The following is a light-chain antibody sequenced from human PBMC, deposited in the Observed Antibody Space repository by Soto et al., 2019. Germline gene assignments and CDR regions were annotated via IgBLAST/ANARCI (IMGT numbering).Light chain of an antibody. CDR3: SSHAGINNVV. Sequence: QSVLTQPPSASGSPGQSVTISCTGTSSDVGAYNYVSWYQQHPGKAPKLMIYEVTKRPSGVPDRFSGSKSGNTASLTVSGLLAEDEADYYCSSHAGINNVVFGGGTQLTVL. CDR2: EVT. CDR1: SSDVGAYNY. J-gene: IGLJ3*02. V-gene: IGLV2-8*01.